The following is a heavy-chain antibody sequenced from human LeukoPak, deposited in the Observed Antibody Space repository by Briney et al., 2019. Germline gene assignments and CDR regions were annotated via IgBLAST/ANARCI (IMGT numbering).Heavy chain of an antibody. Sequence: SETLSLTCTVSGGSISSYFWSWIRQPPGKGLEWIGYIYYSGSTNYNPSLKSRVTISVDTAKKQFSLKLSSVTAADTAVYYCARDSMITFGGVILGYFDYWGQGTLVTVSS. V-gene: IGHV4-59*01. CDR1: GGSISSYF. D-gene: IGHD3-16*02. CDR3: ARDSMITFGGVILGYFDY. J-gene: IGHJ4*02. CDR2: IYYSGST.